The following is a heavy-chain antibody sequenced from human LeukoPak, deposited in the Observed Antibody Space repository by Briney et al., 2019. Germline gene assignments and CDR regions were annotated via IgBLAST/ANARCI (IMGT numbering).Heavy chain of an antibody. D-gene: IGHD2-21*01. Sequence: ASVKVSCKASGYTFTSYDISWVRQAPGQGLEWMGWISAYNGNTNYAQKLQGRVTMTTDTSTSTAYMELRSLRSDDTAVYYCARGVIGPLSNWFDPWGQGTLVTVSS. J-gene: IGHJ5*02. CDR2: ISAYNGNT. CDR1: GYTFTSYD. V-gene: IGHV1-18*01. CDR3: ARGVIGPLSNWFDP.